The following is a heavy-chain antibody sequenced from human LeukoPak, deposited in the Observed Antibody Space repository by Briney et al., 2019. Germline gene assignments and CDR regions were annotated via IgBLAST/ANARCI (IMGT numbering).Heavy chain of an antibody. Sequence: SVKVSCKASGFTFINSAIQWVRQARGQRLEWIGWIIIGSGRTHYAQNLQERLTITRDMSTNTAYMELSSLRSEDTAVYYCAAELYSGTYGRCCSFAFWGQGTPVTVSS. D-gene: IGHD1-26*01. J-gene: IGHJ4*02. CDR2: IIIGSGRT. CDR1: GFTFINSA. V-gene: IGHV1-58*02. CDR3: AAELYSGTYGRCCSFAF.